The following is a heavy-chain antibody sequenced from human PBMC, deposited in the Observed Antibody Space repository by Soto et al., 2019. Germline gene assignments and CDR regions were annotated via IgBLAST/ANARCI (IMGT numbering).Heavy chain of an antibody. CDR3: ARTMITFGGVIVQSGFDY. V-gene: IGHV3-7*01. Sequence: EVQLVESGGGLVQPGGSLRLSCAASGFTFSSYWMSWVRQAPGKGLEWVANIKQDGSEKYYVDSVKGRFTISRDNAKNSLYLQMNSLRAEDTAVYYCARTMITFGGVIVQSGFDYWGQGTLVTVSS. D-gene: IGHD3-16*02. CDR1: GFTFSSYW. CDR2: IKQDGSEK. J-gene: IGHJ4*02.